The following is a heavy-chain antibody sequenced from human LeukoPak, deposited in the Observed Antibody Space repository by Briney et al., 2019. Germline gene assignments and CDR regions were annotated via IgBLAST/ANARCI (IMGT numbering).Heavy chain of an antibody. D-gene: IGHD3-22*01. Sequence: ASVKVSCKASGYSFANNYIHWVRQAPGQGLEWVGIINPSGGSTSYAQNFQGRVTMTRDTSTSTVYMELSSLRSEDTAVYYCARDRTYYYDTSGHSPSDYGMDVWGQGTTVTVSS. J-gene: IGHJ6*02. CDR3: ARDRTYYYDTSGHSPSDYGMDV. CDR1: GYSFANNY. CDR2: INPSGGST. V-gene: IGHV1-46*01.